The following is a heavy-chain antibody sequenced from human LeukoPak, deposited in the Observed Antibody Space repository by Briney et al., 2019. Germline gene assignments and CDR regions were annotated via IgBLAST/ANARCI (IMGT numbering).Heavy chain of an antibody. CDR2: ISGTGDTT. V-gene: IGHV3-23*01. D-gene: IGHD5-18*01. J-gene: IGHJ4*02. CDR1: GFTFTTYA. Sequence: HPGGSLRLSCSASGFTFTTYAMTWVRQPPGKGLEWVSGISGTGDTTSYADSVKGRFTISRDNSKNTLFLQMNSLRAEDTAVYYCAKVGGYSYGSLDYWGQGTLVTVS. CDR3: AKVGGYSYGSLDY.